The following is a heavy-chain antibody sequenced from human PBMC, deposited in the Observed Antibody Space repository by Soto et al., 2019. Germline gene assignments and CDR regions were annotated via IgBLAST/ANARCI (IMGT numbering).Heavy chain of an antibody. CDR2: ISSNGVGT. V-gene: IGHV3-64*01. CDR3: ARRARPDFYYMDV. D-gene: IGHD6-6*01. CDR1: GFTLSGYA. Sequence: EVQLAESGGGLAQPRGSLRLSCAASGFTLSGYAMDWVRQAPGKGLEYVSGISSNGVGTYYANPVQGRFTISRDNSKNTVYLQMGSLRPEDMAVYYCARRARPDFYYMDVWGKGTTVTVSS. J-gene: IGHJ6*03.